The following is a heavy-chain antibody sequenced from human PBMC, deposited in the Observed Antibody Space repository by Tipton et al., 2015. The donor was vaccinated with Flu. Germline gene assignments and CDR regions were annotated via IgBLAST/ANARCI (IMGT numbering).Heavy chain of an antibody. D-gene: IGHD3-10*01. J-gene: IGHJ6*02. Sequence: TLSLTCAVSGYSISSGYYWGWIRQPPGKGLEWFGNIYHSGNTYYNPSLKSRVTMSVDTSKNQFSLKLSSVTAADTAVYYCARLMKVRGVTPGYYGSDVWGQGTTVTVSS. CDR1: GYSISSGYY. CDR2: IYHSGNT. CDR3: ARLMKVRGVTPGYYGSDV. V-gene: IGHV4-38-2*01.